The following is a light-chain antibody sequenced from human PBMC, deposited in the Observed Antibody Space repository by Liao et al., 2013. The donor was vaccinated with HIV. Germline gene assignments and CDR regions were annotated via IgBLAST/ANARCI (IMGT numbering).Light chain of an antibody. CDR1: KLGDKY. V-gene: IGLV3-1*01. CDR2: HDS. J-gene: IGLJ3*02. CDR3: QAWDDNTAV. Sequence: SYELTQPPSVSVSPGQTASITCSADKLGDKYVCWYQQRPGQSPVLLIYHDSKRPSGIPERFSGSNSGNTATLTISGTQAMDEADYYCQAWDDNTAVFGGGTKPDRP.